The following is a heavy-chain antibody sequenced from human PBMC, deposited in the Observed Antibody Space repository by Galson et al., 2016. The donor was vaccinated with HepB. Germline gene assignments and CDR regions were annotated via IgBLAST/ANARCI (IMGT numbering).Heavy chain of an antibody. CDR3: AREHFDWLLDY. CDR2: VTGSGGST. V-gene: IGHV3-23*01. CDR1: GLTFSDYA. Sequence: SLRLSCAASGLTFSDYAMNWVRQAPGKGLEWVSTVTGSGGSTYYADSVKGRFTISRDNSKNTLYLQMNSLRADDTAVYYCAREHFDWLLDYWGQGTLVTVSS. D-gene: IGHD3-9*01. J-gene: IGHJ4*02.